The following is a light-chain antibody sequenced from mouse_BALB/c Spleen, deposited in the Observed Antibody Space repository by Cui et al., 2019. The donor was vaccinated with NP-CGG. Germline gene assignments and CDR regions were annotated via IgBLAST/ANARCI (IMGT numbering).Light chain of an antibody. Sequence: VTLGSVLNTTPGETVTLTCRSSTGAVTTSNYANWVQEKPDHLFTGLIGGTNNRAPGVPARFSGSLIGDKAALTITGAQTEDEAIYFCALWYSNQWVFGGGTKLTVL. V-gene: IGLV1*01. CDR1: TGAVTTSNY. CDR2: GTN. J-gene: IGLJ1*01. CDR3: ALWYSNQWV.